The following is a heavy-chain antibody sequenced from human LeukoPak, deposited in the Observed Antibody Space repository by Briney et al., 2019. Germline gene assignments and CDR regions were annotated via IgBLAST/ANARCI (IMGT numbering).Heavy chain of an antibody. CDR2: ISYDGSNK. Sequence: PGGSLRLSCAASGFTFSSYAMHWVRQAPGKGLEWVAVISYDGSNKYYADSVKGRFTISRDNSKNTLHLQMNSLRAEDTAVYYCARDIAAAGDYWGQGTLVTVSS. V-gene: IGHV3-30*04. CDR3: ARDIAAAGDY. CDR1: GFTFSSYA. D-gene: IGHD6-13*01. J-gene: IGHJ4*02.